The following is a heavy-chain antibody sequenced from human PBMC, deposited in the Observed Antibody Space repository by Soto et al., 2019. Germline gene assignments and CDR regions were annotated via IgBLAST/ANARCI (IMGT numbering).Heavy chain of an antibody. D-gene: IGHD2-15*01. V-gene: IGHV3-30*18. CDR1: GFTFSSYG. Sequence: PGGSLRLSCAASGFTFSSYGMHWVRQAPGKGLEWVAVISYDGSNKYYADSVKGRFTISRDNSKNTLYLQMNSLRAEDTAVYYCAKARRPANYYYYGMDVWGQGTTVTVSS. CDR3: AKARRPANYYYYGMDV. J-gene: IGHJ6*02. CDR2: ISYDGSNK.